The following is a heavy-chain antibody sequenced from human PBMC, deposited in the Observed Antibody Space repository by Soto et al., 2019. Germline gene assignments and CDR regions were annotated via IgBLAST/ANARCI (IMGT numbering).Heavy chain of an antibody. J-gene: IGHJ4*02. V-gene: IGHV4-4*02. D-gene: IGHD2-15*01. CDR2: IYHSGST. CDR1: GGSISSSNW. Sequence: SENLSLTCAVSGGSISSSNWWSWVRQPPGKGLEWIGEIYHSGSTNYNPSLKSRVTLSVDKSKNQFSLKLSSVTAADTAVYYCAIITKGCRGAGSCIDSWVQVSLVT. CDR3: AIITKGCRGAGSCIDS.